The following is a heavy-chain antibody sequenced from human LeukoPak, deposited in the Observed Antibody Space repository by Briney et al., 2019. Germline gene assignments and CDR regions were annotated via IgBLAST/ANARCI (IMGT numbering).Heavy chain of an antibody. CDR2: IYDSGST. V-gene: IGHV4-59*01. J-gene: IGHJ3*02. CDR1: GGSIGSYY. CDR3: ACLTTADAFDI. Sequence: SETLSLTCTVSGGSIGSYYWSWIRQPPGKGLEWIGYIYDSGSTNYNPSLKSRVTISVDTSKNQFSLKLSSVTAADTAVYYCACLTTADAFDIWGQETMVTVSS. D-gene: IGHD3-22*01.